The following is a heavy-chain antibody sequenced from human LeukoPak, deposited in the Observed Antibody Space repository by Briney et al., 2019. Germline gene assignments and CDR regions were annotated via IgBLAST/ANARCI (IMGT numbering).Heavy chain of an antibody. Sequence: GESLKISCKGSGYTFTTYGISWVRQAPGQGLEWMGWISAYNGHTKYAHKFHGRVTMTTDTSTNTAYMEMRSLRSDDTAVFYCVRDTDQEYVRGSYRFFPDFWGQGTLVTVSS. CDR1: GYTFTTYG. CDR3: VRDTDQEYVRGSYRFFPDF. J-gene: IGHJ4*02. V-gene: IGHV1-18*01. D-gene: IGHD3-16*02. CDR2: ISAYNGHT.